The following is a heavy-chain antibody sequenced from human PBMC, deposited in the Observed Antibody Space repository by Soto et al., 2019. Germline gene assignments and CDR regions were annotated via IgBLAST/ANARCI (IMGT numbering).Heavy chain of an antibody. CDR1: GGSISSYY. J-gene: IGHJ6*02. V-gene: IGHV4-59*01. D-gene: IGHD5-12*01. Sequence: SETLSLTCTVSGGSISSYYWSWIRQPPGKGLEWIGYIYYSGSTNYNPSLKSRVTISVDTSKNQFSLKLSSVTAADTAVYYCARGGANSGYDKNYYYSGMDVWGQGTTVTVSS. CDR3: ARGGANSGYDKNYYYSGMDV. CDR2: IYYSGST.